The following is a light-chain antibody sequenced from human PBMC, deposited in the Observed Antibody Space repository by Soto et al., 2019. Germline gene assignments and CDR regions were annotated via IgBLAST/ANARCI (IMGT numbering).Light chain of an antibody. V-gene: IGKV3D-11*03. CDR3: QQRSHCRT. Sequence: IALTQFPCRLSLSPGDRATLSCRASQSVXSNFACYEAKPGQAPRVLSSXTSWNATGIPARFSGSGYGTDFTITISVLGEEDSEVDCCQQRSHCRTFGQGTRLEIK. CDR2: XTS. CDR1: QSVXSN. J-gene: IGKJ5*01.